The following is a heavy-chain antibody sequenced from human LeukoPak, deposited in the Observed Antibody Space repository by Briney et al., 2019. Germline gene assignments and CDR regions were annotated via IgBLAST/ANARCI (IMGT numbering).Heavy chain of an antibody. J-gene: IGHJ4*02. V-gene: IGHV4-34*01. CDR2: INHSGST. D-gene: IGHD1-1*01. CDR1: GGSFSGYY. CDR3: IRDGIRVLDY. Sequence: PSETLSLTCAVYGGSFSGYYWSWIRQPPGKGLEWIGEINHSGSTNYNPSLKSRVTISVDTSKNQFSLQLSSVTPEDTAVYYCIRDGIRVLDYWGQGILVTVSS.